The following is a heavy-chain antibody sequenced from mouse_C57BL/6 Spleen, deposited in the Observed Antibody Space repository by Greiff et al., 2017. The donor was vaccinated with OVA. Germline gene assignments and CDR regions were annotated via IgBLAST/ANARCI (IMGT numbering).Heavy chain of an antibody. D-gene: IGHD1-1*01. V-gene: IGHV1-52*01. CDR3: GRHGSSYSYAMDY. CDR2: IDPSDSET. CDR1: GYTFTSYW. Sequence: VQLQESGAELVRPGSSVKLSCKASGYTFTSYWMHWVKQRPIQGLEWIGNIDPSDSETHYNQKFKDKATLTVDKSSSTAYMQLSSLTSEDSAVYYWGRHGSSYSYAMDYWGQGTSVTVSS. J-gene: IGHJ4*01.